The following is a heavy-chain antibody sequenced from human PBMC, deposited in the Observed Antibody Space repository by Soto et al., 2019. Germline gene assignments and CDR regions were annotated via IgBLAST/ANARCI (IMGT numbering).Heavy chain of an antibody. D-gene: IGHD1-20*01. Sequence: SGPTLVNPTETLTLTCTVSGISLSNDRTGVAWIRQPPGKALEWLAHIFSNDEKSSSTSLKSRLTISKDTSKSLVVLAMTNLEPVDTATYFCARIIRNNNHPTDYWGQGTLVTVSS. CDR1: GISLSNDRTG. V-gene: IGHV2-26*01. CDR3: ARIIRNNNHPTDY. CDR2: IFSNDEK. J-gene: IGHJ4*02.